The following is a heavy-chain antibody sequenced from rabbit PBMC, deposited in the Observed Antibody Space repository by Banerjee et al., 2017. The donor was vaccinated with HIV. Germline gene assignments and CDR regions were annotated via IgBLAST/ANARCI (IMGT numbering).Heavy chain of an antibody. D-gene: IGHD2-1*01. V-gene: IGHV1S45*01. CDR2: ITYGGSA. CDR3: ARGGGIAGDVWLDL. CDR1: GFDFSSYG. Sequence: QEQLEESGGDLVKPEGSLTLTCKASGFDFSSYGVSWVRQAPGKGLEWIGYITYGGSAYYASWAKGRFTVSKASTTTVTLQMTSLTAADTATYFCARGGGIAGDVWLDLWGQGTLVTVS. J-gene: IGHJ5*01.